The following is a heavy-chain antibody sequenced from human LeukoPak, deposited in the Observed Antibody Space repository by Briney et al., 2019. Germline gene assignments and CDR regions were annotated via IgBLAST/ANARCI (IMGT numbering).Heavy chain of an antibody. Sequence: GGSLRLSCAASGFTFSSYWMSWVRQAPGKGLGWVANIKQDGSEKYYVDSVKGRFTISRDNAKNSLYLQMNSLRAEDTAVYYCARDLVTMVRGVTPKGFDYWGQGTLVTVSS. CDR1: GFTFSSYW. CDR2: IKQDGSEK. D-gene: IGHD3-10*01. V-gene: IGHV3-7*01. CDR3: ARDLVTMVRGVTPKGFDY. J-gene: IGHJ4*02.